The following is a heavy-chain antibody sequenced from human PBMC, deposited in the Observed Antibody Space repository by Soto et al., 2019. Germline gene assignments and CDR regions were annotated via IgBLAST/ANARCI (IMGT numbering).Heavy chain of an antibody. CDR2: IDSKIDADKT. J-gene: IGHJ4*02. D-gene: IGHD2-21*02. V-gene: IGHV3-15*04. CDR1: GFTFSRAY. CDR3: VRRFTAVATARFDY. Sequence: GGSLRLSCTASGFTFSRAYMNWVRQAPGKGLEWVGQIDSKIDADKTDFAAPVKGRFTLSRDDSKNTVYLQMNGLEIAATAMYYCVRRFTAVATARFDYWGQGTLVTVSS.